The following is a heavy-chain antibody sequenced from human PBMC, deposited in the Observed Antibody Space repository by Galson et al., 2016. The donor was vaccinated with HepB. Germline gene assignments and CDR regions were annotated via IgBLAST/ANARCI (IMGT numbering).Heavy chain of an antibody. CDR3: SRGHYYDSRGYYYVLDY. CDR2: INPNSGGT. Sequence: SVKVSCKASGYTFTGYYMHWVRQAPGQGLEWMGWINPNSGGTSYAQKFQGRVTMTRDTSISTAYMELSRLRSDDTAVYSCSRGHYYDSRGYYYVLDYWGQGTLVTVSS. J-gene: IGHJ4*02. D-gene: IGHD3-22*01. CDR1: GYTFTGYY. V-gene: IGHV1-2*02.